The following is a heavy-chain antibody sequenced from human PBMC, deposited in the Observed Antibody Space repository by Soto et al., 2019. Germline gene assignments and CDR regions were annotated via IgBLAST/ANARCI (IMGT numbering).Heavy chain of an antibody. J-gene: IGHJ4*02. Sequence: QVQLVESGGGVVQPGRSLRLSCAASGFTFSSYAMHWVRQAPGKGLEWVAVISYDGSNKYYADSVKGRFTISRDNSKNTLYLQMNSLRAEVTAVYYCAREEYSGSEDYWGQGTLVTVSS. CDR3: AREEYSGSEDY. V-gene: IGHV3-30-3*01. CDR1: GFTFSSYA. CDR2: ISYDGSNK. D-gene: IGHD5-12*01.